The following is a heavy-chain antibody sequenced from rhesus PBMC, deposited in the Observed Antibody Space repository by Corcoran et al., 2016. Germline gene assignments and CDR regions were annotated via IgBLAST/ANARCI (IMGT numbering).Heavy chain of an antibody. CDR2: IYGSSGST. CDR1: GYSISSNY. CDR3: ARVGSGSWRPSDAFDF. Sequence: QVQLQESGPGLVKPSETLSLTCAVSGYSISSNYWSWIRQPPGKGLEWIGYIYGSSGSTYYNPSLKSRVTISTDTSKNQFSLKLSSVTAADTAVYYCARVGSGSWRPSDAFDFWGQGLRVTVSS. J-gene: IGHJ3*01. V-gene: IGHV4-147*01. D-gene: IGHD6-25*01.